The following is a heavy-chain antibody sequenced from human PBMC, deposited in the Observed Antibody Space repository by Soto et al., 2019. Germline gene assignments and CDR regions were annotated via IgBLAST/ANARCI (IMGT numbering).Heavy chain of an antibody. J-gene: IGHJ6*02. CDR1: GGTFSGYA. D-gene: IGHD5-18*01. CDR2: IIPIFGTA. Sequence: ASVKVSCKASGGTFSGYAISWVRQAPGQGLEWMGGIIPIFGTANYAQKFQGRVTITADESTSTAYMELSSLRSEDTAVYYCARDGDTAMVRGYYYYGMDVWGQGTTVTGLL. CDR3: ARDGDTAMVRGYYYYGMDV. V-gene: IGHV1-69*13.